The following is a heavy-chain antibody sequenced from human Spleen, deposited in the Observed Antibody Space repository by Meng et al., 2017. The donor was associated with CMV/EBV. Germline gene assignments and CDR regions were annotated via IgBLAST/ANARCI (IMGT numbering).Heavy chain of an antibody. CDR2: IYYSGTT. V-gene: IGHV4-31*02. D-gene: IGHD3-3*01. J-gene: IGHJ4*02. CDR3: ARGFLWSDHYIPDY. CDR1: GGSMNNIGYY. Sequence: GGSMNNIGYYWSWIRHHPGTGLEWIGYIYYSGTTYYNSSLKSRVAISVDTSKNQFSLKLRSVTAADTAVYYCARGFLWSDHYIPDYWGQGTLVAVSS.